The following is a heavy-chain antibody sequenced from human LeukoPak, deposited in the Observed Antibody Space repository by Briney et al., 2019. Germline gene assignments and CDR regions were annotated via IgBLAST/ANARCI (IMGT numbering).Heavy chain of an antibody. CDR1: GGSISSYY. Sequence: SETLSLTCTVSGGSISSYYWSWIRQPAGKGLEWIGRIYTSGSTNYNPSLKSRVTMSVDTSKNQFSLKLSSVTAADTAVYYCARYSYGLIQLRSFDYWGQGTLVTVSS. J-gene: IGHJ4*02. CDR3: ARYSYGLIQLRSFDY. CDR2: IYTSGST. V-gene: IGHV4-4*07. D-gene: IGHD5-18*01.